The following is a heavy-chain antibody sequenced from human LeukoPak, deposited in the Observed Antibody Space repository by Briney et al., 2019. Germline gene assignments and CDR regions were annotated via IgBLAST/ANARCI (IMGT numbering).Heavy chain of an antibody. Sequence: GGSLRLSCAASGSTFSSYSMNWVRQAPGKGLEWVSSISSSSSYIYYADSVKGRFTISRDNAKNSLYLQMNSLRAEDTAVYYCARIHGSGRGAFDIWGQGTMVTVSS. CDR3: ARIHGSGRGAFDI. V-gene: IGHV3-21*01. CDR2: ISSSSSYI. D-gene: IGHD2-15*01. CDR1: GSTFSSYS. J-gene: IGHJ3*02.